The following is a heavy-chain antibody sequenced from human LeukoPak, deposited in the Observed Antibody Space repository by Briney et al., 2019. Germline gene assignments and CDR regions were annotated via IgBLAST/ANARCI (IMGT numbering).Heavy chain of an antibody. V-gene: IGHV3-23*01. D-gene: IGHD4-11*01. CDR1: GITFSNFA. CDR2: ISGSGGST. CDR3: AKDRATVTTTSFDF. J-gene: IGHJ4*02. Sequence: GGSLRLSCAASGITFSNFAMSWVRQAPGKGLEWVSGISGSGGSTYYADSVEGRFTISRDNSKNTLYLQMNSLRAEDTAVYYCAKDRATVTTTSFDFWGQGTLVTVSS.